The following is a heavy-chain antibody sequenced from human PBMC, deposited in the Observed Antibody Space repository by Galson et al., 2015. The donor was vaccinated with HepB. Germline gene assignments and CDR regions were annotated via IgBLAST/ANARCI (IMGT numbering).Heavy chain of an antibody. V-gene: IGHV3-30-3*01. CDR2: ISYDGSNK. J-gene: IGHJ2*01. D-gene: IGHD6-19*01. CDR1: GFTFSSYA. Sequence: SLRLSCAASGFTFSSYAMHWVRQAPGKGLEWVAVISYDGSNKYYADSVKGRFTISRDNSKNTLYLQMNSLRAEDTAVYYCARPQGSQWLANWYFDLWGRGTLVTVS. CDR3: ARPQGSQWLANWYFDL.